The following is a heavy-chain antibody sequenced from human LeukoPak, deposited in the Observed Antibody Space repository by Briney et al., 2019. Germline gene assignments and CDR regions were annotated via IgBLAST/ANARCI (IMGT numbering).Heavy chain of an antibody. V-gene: IGHV3-21*01. Sequence: GGSLRLSCAASGFTFSTYRFNWVRQAPGKGLEWVSSISTGSSYIYYADSVKGRFTISRDNAKNSLYLQMNSLRAEDTAVYYCARDESNTWSTLEYWGQGTLVAVSS. D-gene: IGHD6-13*01. CDR3: ARDESNTWSTLEY. J-gene: IGHJ4*02. CDR1: GFTFSTYR. CDR2: ISTGSSYI.